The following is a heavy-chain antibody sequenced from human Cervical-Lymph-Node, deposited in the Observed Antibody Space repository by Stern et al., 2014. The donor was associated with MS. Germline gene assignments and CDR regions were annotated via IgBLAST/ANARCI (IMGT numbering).Heavy chain of an antibody. CDR3: ARWQRYFDY. V-gene: IGHV1-46*01. CDR1: GYTFTSSS. Sequence: QEQLVQSGPEVKKTGASVKLSCKAPGYTFTSSSMHWVRQAPGQGLEWMGIINPSGDSTTYAPKFQGRVTMTRDTSSSTVYMELSSLGSEDTAVYYCARWQRYFDYWGQGTLVTVSS. J-gene: IGHJ4*02. CDR2: INPSGDST.